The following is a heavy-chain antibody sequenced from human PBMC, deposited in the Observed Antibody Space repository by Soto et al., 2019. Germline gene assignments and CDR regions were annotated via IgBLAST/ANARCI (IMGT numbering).Heavy chain of an antibody. D-gene: IGHD5-12*01. CDR3: ARGMGGYDYLIGNWFDP. CDR2: INHSGST. V-gene: IGHV4-34*01. Sequence: SETLSLTCAVYGGSFSGYYWSWIRQPPGKGLEWIGEINHSGSTNYNPSLKSRVTISVDTSKNQFSLKLSSVTAADTAVYYCARGMGGYDYLIGNWFDPWGQGTLVTVSS. CDR1: GGSFSGYY. J-gene: IGHJ5*02.